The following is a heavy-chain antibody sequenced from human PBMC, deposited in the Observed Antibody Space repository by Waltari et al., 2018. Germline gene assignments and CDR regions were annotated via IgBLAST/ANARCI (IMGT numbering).Heavy chain of an antibody. CDR3: ARRGPYSGSYWGY. D-gene: IGHD1-26*01. CDR2: IKQDGSEK. Sequence: EVQLVESGGGLVQPGGSLSLSCAASGFTVSSYWMSWVRQAPGKGLEWVANIKQDGSEKYYVDSVKGRFTISRDNAKNSLYLQMNSLRAEDTAVYYCARRGPYSGSYWGYWGQGTLVTVSS. CDR1: GFTVSSYW. V-gene: IGHV3-7*01. J-gene: IGHJ4*02.